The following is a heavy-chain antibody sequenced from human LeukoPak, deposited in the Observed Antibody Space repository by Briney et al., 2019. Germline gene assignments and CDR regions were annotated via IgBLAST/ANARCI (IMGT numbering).Heavy chain of an antibody. CDR1: GGSISSYY. V-gene: IGHV4-59*08. D-gene: IGHD1-1*01. CDR2: IYYSGST. Sequence: SETLSLTCTVSGGSISSYYWSWIRQPPGKGLEWIGYIYYSGSTYYNPSLKSRVTISVDTSKNQFSLKLSSVTAADTAVYYCARGGKPFGFDYWGQGTLVTVPS. CDR3: ARGGKPFGFDY. J-gene: IGHJ4*02.